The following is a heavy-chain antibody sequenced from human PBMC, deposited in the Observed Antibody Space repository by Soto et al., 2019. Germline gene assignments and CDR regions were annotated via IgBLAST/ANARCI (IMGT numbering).Heavy chain of an antibody. CDR2: ISHDGNNR. CDR3: VLRGTATVAFDI. J-gene: IGHJ3*02. V-gene: IGHV3-30-3*01. Sequence: QVQVVESGGGVVQPGRSLRLSCAASGFTFSIYAMHWVRQAPGKGLEWLASISHDGNNRYYAGSVRGRFTISRDNSRNTLYLQMNSLRRDDTAVYYCVLRGTATVAFDIWGQGTMVTVSS. D-gene: IGHD1-7*01. CDR1: GFTFSIYA.